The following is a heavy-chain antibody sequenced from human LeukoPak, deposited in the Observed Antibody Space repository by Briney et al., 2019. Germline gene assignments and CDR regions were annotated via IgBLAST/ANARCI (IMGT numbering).Heavy chain of an antibody. J-gene: IGHJ4*02. Sequence: PSETLSLTCTVSGGSFSSSSYYWGWIRQPPGKGLEWIGSIYYSGSTYYNPSLKSRVTISVDTSKSQFSLKLSTVTAADTAVYYCVSSGCYLNYFEYWGQGTLVTVSS. CDR1: GGSFSSSSYY. CDR2: IYYSGST. V-gene: IGHV4-39*01. CDR3: VSSGCYLNYFEY. D-gene: IGHD3-22*01.